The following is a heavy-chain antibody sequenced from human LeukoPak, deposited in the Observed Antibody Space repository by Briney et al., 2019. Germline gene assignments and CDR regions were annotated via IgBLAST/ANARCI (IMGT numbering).Heavy chain of an antibody. CDR2: IDWDDDK. CDR3: ARTPTYYYDSSGYLVFDY. V-gene: IGHV2-70*11. J-gene: IGHJ4*02. D-gene: IGHD3-22*01. CDR1: GGSISSYYW. Sequence: TLSLTCTISGGSISSYYWSWIRQPPGKALEWLARIDWDDDKYYSTSLKTRLTISKDTSKNQVVLTMTNMDPVDTATYYCARTPTYYYDSSGYLVFDYWGQGTLVTVSS.